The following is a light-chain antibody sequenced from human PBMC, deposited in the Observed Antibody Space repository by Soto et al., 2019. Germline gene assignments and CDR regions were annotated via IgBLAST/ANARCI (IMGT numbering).Light chain of an antibody. CDR2: EVS. V-gene: IGLV2-14*01. J-gene: IGLJ3*02. CDR3: SSFTGSTTWV. CDR1: SNDVGGYNY. Sequence: QSVLTQPASLSRSPGQSITMFCTGTSNDVGGYNYVSWYQQHPGKAPKLIIYEVSNRPSGISSRFSGSKSANTASLTISGLQAEDEAEYYCSSFTGSTTWVFGGGTKLTVL.